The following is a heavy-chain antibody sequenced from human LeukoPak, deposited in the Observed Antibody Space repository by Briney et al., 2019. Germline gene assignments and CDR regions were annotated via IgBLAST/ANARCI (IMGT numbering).Heavy chain of an antibody. CDR3: ARDSSEGVYYFDY. Sequence: GGSLRLSCAASGFTFSSYAMHWVRQAPGKGLEWVAVISYDGSNKYYADSVKGQFTISRDNSKNTLYLQMNSLRAEDTAVYYCARDSSEGVYYFDYWGQGTLVTVSS. D-gene: IGHD2-8*01. CDR2: ISYDGSNK. CDR1: GFTFSSYA. J-gene: IGHJ4*02. V-gene: IGHV3-30-3*01.